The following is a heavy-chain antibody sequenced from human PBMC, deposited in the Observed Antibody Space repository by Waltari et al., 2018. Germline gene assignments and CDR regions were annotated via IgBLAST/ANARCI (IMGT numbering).Heavy chain of an antibody. CDR2: ISYDTNNK. J-gene: IGHJ3*02. CDR1: GFTFSTYG. V-gene: IGHV3-30*03. Sequence: QVQLVESGGGVVQPGRSLRLSCAASGFTFSTYGMHWVRQTPGKGLDWVAVISYDTNNKYYADSVKGRFTISRDNSQNTLYLQMNSLKAEDTAVYYCATPREGYSSSEPDDAFDIWGQGTMVTVSS. D-gene: IGHD6-6*01. CDR3: ATPREGYSSSEPDDAFDI.